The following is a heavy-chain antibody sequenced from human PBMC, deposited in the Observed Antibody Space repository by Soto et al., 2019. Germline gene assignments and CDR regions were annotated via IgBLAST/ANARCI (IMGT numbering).Heavy chain of an antibody. CDR1: GYTFTSYG. Sequence: ASVKVSCKASGYTFTSYGISWVRQAPGQGLEWMGWISAYNGNTNYAQKLQGRVTMTTDTSTSTVYMELSSLTPEDTAVYYCARGAECRGYCLKKFTWIDPWGQGTLATVSS. V-gene: IGHV1-18*01. CDR2: ISAYNGNT. D-gene: IGHD2-15*01. J-gene: IGHJ5*02. CDR3: ARGAECRGYCLKKFTWIDP.